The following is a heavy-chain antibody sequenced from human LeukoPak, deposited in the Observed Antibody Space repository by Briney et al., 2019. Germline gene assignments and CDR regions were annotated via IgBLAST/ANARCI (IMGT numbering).Heavy chain of an antibody. V-gene: IGHV3-30*18. CDR3: AKDSTLWYSSSWNY. CDR2: ISYDGSNK. CDR1: GFTFSSYG. J-gene: IGHJ4*02. D-gene: IGHD6-13*01. Sequence: GGSLRLSCAASGFTFSSYGMHWVRQAPGKGLEWVAVISYDGSNKCYADSVKGRFTISRDNSKNTLYLQMNSLRAEDTAVYYCAKDSTLWYSSSWNYWGQGTLVTVSS.